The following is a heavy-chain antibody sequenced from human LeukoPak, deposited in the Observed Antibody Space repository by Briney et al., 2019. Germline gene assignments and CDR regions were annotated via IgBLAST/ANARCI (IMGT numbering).Heavy chain of an antibody. Sequence: PGGSLRLSCAASGFTFGVYAMSWVRQAPGKGLEWISTIVGSGDSTWYADSVKGRFSISRDNSKNTLYLQMNSLRAEDTAVYYCARLFGGVTTFDYRGQGALVTVSS. CDR2: IVGSGDST. J-gene: IGHJ4*02. CDR1: GFTFGVYA. D-gene: IGHD2-8*02. CDR3: ARLFGGVTTFDY. V-gene: IGHV3-23*01.